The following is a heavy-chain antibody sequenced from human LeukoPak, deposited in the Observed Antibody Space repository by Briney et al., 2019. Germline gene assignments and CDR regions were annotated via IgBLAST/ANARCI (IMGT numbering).Heavy chain of an antibody. Sequence: GGSLRLSCAASGFTFSSYSMNWVRQAPGKGLEWVSSISSSSSYIYYADSVKGRFTISRDNAKNSLYLQMNSLRAEDTAVYYCAKRHRNYYDSSDPFDPWGQGTLVTVSS. CDR3: AKRHRNYYDSSDPFDP. J-gene: IGHJ5*02. V-gene: IGHV3-21*01. D-gene: IGHD3-22*01. CDR1: GFTFSSYS. CDR2: ISSSSSYI.